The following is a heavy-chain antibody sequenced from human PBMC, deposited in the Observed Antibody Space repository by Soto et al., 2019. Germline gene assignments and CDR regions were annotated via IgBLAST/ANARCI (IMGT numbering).Heavy chain of an antibody. V-gene: IGHV1-2*02. Sequence: QVQLVQSGAEVKKPGASVKVSCKDSGYTFTDYFIHWVRQAPGQGFEWMGWINPKSRGTNYAQKFQGRVTMTRDTSNSTAYMELRGLRSDDTAVYYCASVTLKAGNWFDPWGQGTLVTVSS. CDR1: GYTFTDYF. CDR2: INPKSRGT. D-gene: IGHD3-16*02. J-gene: IGHJ5*02. CDR3: ASVTLKAGNWFDP.